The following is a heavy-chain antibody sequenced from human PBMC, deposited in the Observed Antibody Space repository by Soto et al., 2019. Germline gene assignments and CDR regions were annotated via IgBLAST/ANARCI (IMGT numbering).Heavy chain of an antibody. CDR1: GFTFSSYS. V-gene: IGHV3-21*01. J-gene: IGHJ5*02. CDR2: ISSSSSYI. D-gene: IGHD2-15*01. Sequence: EVQLVESGGGLVKPGGSLRLSCAASGFTFSSYSMNWVRQAPGKGLEWVSSISSSSSYIYYADSVKGRFTISRDNDKNSLYLQMNGLRAEDTAVYYCARDPGGDTRVAATLGWFDPWGQGTQVTVSS. CDR3: ARDPGGDTRVAATLGWFDP.